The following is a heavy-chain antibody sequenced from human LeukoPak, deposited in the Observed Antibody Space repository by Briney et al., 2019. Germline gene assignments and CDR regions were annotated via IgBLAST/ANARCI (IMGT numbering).Heavy chain of an antibody. CDR3: ARERDYYDSSGYYTPYFDY. CDR1: GFTFRSSW. D-gene: IGHD3-22*01. J-gene: IGHJ4*02. Sequence: GGSLRLSCAASGFTFRSSWMTWVRQAPGKGLEWVANINQDGSEKYYVDSVKGRFTISRDNAKNSLYLQMNSLRPEDTALYYCARERDYYDSSGYYTPYFDYWGQGKPGHRLL. V-gene: IGHV3-7*01. CDR2: INQDGSEK.